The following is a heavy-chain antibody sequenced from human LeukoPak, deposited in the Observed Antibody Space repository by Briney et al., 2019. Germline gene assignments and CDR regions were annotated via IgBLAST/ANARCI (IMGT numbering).Heavy chain of an antibody. CDR3: ARSSGWFDP. CDR2: IYYSGST. J-gene: IGHJ5*02. Sequence: PSETLSLTCTVSGGSISSSSDYWGWIRQPPGEGLEWIGSIYYSGSTNYNPSLKSRVTISVDTSKNQFSLKLYSVTAADTAVYYCARSSGWFDPWGQGTLVTVSS. CDR1: GGSISSSSDY. V-gene: IGHV4-39*01.